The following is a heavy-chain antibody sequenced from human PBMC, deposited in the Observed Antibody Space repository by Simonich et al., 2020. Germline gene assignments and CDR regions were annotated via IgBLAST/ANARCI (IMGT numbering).Heavy chain of an antibody. CDR1: GYTFTGYY. CDR2: INPNSGGT. CDR3: ARGRLTGDKGAFDI. Sequence: QVQLVQSGAEVKKPGASVKVSCKASGYTFTGYYMPWVRQAPGQGLEWMGWINPNSGGTNYAQKVQGRVSRTRDTSISTAYMELSRLRSDDTAVYYCARGRLTGDKGAFDIWGQGTMVTVSS. D-gene: IGHD7-27*01. V-gene: IGHV1-2*02. J-gene: IGHJ3*02.